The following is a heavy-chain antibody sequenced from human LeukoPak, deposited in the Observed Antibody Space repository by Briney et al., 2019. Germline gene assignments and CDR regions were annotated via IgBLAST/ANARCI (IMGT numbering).Heavy chain of an antibody. V-gene: IGHV3-15*01. J-gene: IGHJ4*02. CDR1: GFHFINAK. Sequence: GGSLRLSCAGSGFHFINAKMTWVRQAPGKGLEWVGHIKNKNEGETSNYAGPVKGRFSISRDDSKNTLYLQIHSLKTEDTAVYYCTTDGLYSIDNWGQGTLVTVSS. CDR3: TTDGLYSIDN. D-gene: IGHD2-15*01. CDR2: IKNKNEGETS.